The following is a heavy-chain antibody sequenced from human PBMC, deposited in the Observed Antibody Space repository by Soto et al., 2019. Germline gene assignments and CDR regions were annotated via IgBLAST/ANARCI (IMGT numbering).Heavy chain of an antibody. CDR1: GGFVNSDTHS. Sequence: QVQLQESGPGLVKPSETLSLTCTVSGGFVNSDTHSWSWIRQTPGKRLEGIGCTYSGGSTKNPSLRYRVTTSVDTSQNQSSLKLRSVIVADTAVYHCARFVRSYSATTCSTRADVWGQGITVTVSS. V-gene: IGHV4-61*01. J-gene: IGHJ6*02. CDR3: ARFVRSYSATTCSTRADV. CDR2: TYSGGST. D-gene: IGHD1-26*01.